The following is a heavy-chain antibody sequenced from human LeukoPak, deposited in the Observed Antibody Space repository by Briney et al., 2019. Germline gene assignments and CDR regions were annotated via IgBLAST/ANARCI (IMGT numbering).Heavy chain of an antibody. D-gene: IGHD1-20*01. J-gene: IGHJ4*02. Sequence: PGGSLRLSCAASGFTFSSYAMSWVRQAPGKGLEWVSAIRGSGGSTYYADSVKGRFTISRDNPKNTLYLQMNSLRAEDTAVYYCAKDRPEADNWNDGLDWGQGTLVTVSS. V-gene: IGHV3-23*01. CDR1: GFTFSSYA. CDR3: AKDRPEADNWNDGLD. CDR2: IRGSGGST.